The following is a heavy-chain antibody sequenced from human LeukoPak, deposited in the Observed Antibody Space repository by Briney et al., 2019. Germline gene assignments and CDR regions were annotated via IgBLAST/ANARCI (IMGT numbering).Heavy chain of an antibody. CDR3: AREQDHQLLSGRWFDP. CDR2: IYYSGST. J-gene: IGHJ5*02. V-gene: IGHV4-31*03. CDR1: GGSISSGGYY. D-gene: IGHD2-2*01. Sequence: PSQTLSLTCTVSGGSISSGGYYWSWIRQHPGKGLEWMGYIYYSGSTYYNPSLKSRVTISVDTSKNQFSLKLSSVTAAYTAVYYCAREQDHQLLSGRWFDPWGQGTLVTVSS.